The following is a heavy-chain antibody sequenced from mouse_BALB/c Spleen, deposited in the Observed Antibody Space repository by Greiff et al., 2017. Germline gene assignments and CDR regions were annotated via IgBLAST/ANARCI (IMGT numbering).Heavy chain of an antibody. J-gene: IGHJ4*01. Sequence: QVQLQQSGAELVKPGASVKLSCKTSGYTFTSYWIQWVKQRPGQGLGWIGEIFPGTGTTYYNEKFKGKATLTIDTSSSTAYMQRSSLTSEDSAVYFCARFGDDYDGGPYYYAMDYWGQGTSVTVSS. CDR1: GYTFTSYW. CDR3: ARFGDDYDGGPYYYAMDY. CDR2: IFPGTGTT. V-gene: IGHV1S132*01. D-gene: IGHD2-4*01.